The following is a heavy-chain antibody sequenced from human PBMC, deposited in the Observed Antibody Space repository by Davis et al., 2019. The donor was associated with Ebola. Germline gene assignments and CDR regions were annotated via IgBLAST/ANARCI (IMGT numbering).Heavy chain of an antibody. J-gene: IGHJ3*02. CDR1: GGSISSSNW. Sequence: SETLSLTCTVSGGSISSSNWWSWVRQPPGKGLEWIGEINHSGSTNYNPSLKSRVTISVDTSKNQFSLKLSSVTAADTAVYYCAREGYCSGGSCYGVDHAFDIWGQGTMVTVSS. CDR3: AREGYCSGGSCYGVDHAFDI. CDR2: INHSGST. V-gene: IGHV4-4*02. D-gene: IGHD2-15*01.